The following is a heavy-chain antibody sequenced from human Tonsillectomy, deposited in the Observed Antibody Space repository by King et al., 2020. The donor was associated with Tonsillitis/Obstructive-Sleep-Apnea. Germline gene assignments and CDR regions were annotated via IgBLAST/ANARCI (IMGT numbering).Heavy chain of an antibody. CDR3: ARATRRATGYAPFDF. CDR2: IKEDGSEK. CDR1: GFTFSNYW. V-gene: IGHV3-7*01. D-gene: IGHD5-12*01. J-gene: IGHJ4*02. Sequence: QLVQSGGGLVQPGGSLRLSCAVSGFTFSNYWMTWIRQAPGKGLEWVANIKEDGSEKHYVDSVKGRFTISRDNTKNSLYLQMNSLRAEDTAVYYCARATRRATGYAPFDFWGQGTLVTVSS.